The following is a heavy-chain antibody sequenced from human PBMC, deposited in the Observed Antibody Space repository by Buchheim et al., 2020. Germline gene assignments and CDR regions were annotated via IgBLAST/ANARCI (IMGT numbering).Heavy chain of an antibody. D-gene: IGHD3-3*01. CDR1: GGSISSYY. J-gene: IGHJ6*03. CDR3: ARNNNDFWSGYYDV. CDR2: IYYSGST. V-gene: IGHV4-59*01. Sequence: QVQLQESGPGLVKPSETLSLTCTVSGGSISSYYWSWIRQPPGKGLEWIGYIYYSGSTNYNPSLKSRVTISVETSKNQFSLKLSSVTAADTAVYYCARNNNDFWSGYYDVWGKGTT.